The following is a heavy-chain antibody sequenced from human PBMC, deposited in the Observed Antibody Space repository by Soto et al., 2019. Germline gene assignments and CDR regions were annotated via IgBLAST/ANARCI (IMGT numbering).Heavy chain of an antibody. CDR1: GDSIGTYY. D-gene: IGHD2-15*01. J-gene: IGHJ5*02. Sequence: SETLSLTCTVSGDSIGTYYWNWIRQTPGRGLEWIGYIYHSGGTSYNPSLKSRVTMSVDTSKNQFSLKLSSVTAADTAVYYCARDPTAGSWYDPWGQGTLVTVSS. CDR2: IYHSGGT. CDR3: ARDPTAGSWYDP. V-gene: IGHV4-59*01.